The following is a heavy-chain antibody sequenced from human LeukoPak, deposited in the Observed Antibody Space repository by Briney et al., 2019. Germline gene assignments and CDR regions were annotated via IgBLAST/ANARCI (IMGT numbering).Heavy chain of an antibody. J-gene: IGHJ4*02. CDR1: GFSLSTSGVG. CDR2: IYWDDDK. CDR3: AHRRDGSGSYYNYYFDY. D-gene: IGHD3-10*01. Sequence: SGPTLVNPTQTLTLTCTFSGFSLSTSGVGVGWIRRPPGKALEWLALIYWDDDKRYSPSLKSRLTITKDTSKNQVVLTMTNMDPVDTATYYCAHRRDGSGSYYNYYFDYWGQGTLVTVSS. V-gene: IGHV2-5*02.